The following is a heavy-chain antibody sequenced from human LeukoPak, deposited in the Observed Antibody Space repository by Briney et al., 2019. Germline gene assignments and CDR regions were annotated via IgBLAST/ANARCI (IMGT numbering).Heavy chain of an antibody. J-gene: IGHJ4*02. CDR1: GFTFSSYG. D-gene: IGHD3-22*01. Sequence: PGGSLRLSCAASGFTFSSYGMHWVRQAPGKGLEWVAVIWYDGSNKYYAASVKGRFTISRDNSKNTLYLQMNSLRAEDTAVYYCARDSMSSGYFDYWGQGTLVTVSS. CDR3: ARDSMSSGYFDY. V-gene: IGHV3-33*01. CDR2: IWYDGSNK.